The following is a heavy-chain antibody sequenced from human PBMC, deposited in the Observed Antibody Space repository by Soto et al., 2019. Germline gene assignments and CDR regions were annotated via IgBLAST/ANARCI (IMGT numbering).Heavy chain of an antibody. Sequence: QLQLQESGPGLVKPSETLSLTCTVSGGSISSSSYYWGWIRQPPGKGLEWIGSIFYSGSTYYNPSLKSRVTISVDTSKNQFSLKLSSVTAADTAVYYCARLYSNSYFDYWGQGTLVTVSS. V-gene: IGHV4-39*01. CDR3: ARLYSNSYFDY. CDR1: GGSISSSSYY. CDR2: IFYSGST. J-gene: IGHJ4*02. D-gene: IGHD4-4*01.